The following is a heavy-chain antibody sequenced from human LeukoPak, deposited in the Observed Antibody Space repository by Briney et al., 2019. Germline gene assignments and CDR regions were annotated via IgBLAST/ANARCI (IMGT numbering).Heavy chain of an antibody. V-gene: IGHV4-39*01. Sequence: SETLSLTCTVSGDSISSSDYYWGWIRQPPGKGLGWIGTISYSGSTYYNPSLQSRVTISVDTSKNQFSLELSSVTAADTAVYYCARGSRRLADFHYWGQGTLVTISS. CDR3: ARGSRRLADFHY. CDR1: GDSISSSDYY. CDR2: ISYSGST. J-gene: IGHJ4*02. D-gene: IGHD1-26*01.